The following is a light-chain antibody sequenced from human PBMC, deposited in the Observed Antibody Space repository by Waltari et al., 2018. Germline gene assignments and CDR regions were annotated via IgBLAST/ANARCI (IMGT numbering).Light chain of an antibody. Sequence: EIVLTQSPATLSLSPGEGATLSCRASQSISIYLGWYQHKPGQAPRLLINDTFNRATGIPARCTGSGSGTDFSLTISSLEPEDFAVYYCQQRVTWPLTFGGGTKVEIK. CDR3: QQRVTWPLT. CDR2: DTF. J-gene: IGKJ4*01. V-gene: IGKV3-11*01. CDR1: QSISIY.